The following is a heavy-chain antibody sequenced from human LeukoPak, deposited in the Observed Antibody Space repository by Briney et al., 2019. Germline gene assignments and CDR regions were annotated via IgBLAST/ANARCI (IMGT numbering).Heavy chain of an antibody. J-gene: IGHJ4*02. V-gene: IGHV4-61*05. Sequence: SETLSLTCTVSGGSISSSSYYWAWIRQPPGKGLEWIGYIYYSGSTNYNPSLKSRVTISVDTSKNQFSLKLSSVTAADTAVYYCARTQYYYDSSGYVIFDYWGQGTLVTVSS. D-gene: IGHD3-22*01. CDR2: IYYSGST. CDR1: GGSISSSSYY. CDR3: ARTQYYYDSSGYVIFDY.